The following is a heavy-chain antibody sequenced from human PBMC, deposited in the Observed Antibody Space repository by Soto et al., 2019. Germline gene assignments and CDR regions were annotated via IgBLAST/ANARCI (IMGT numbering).Heavy chain of an antibody. CDR2: INPSDATT. D-gene: IGHD4-17*01. CDR3: ARCFENGDYADI. V-gene: IGHV1-46*04. Sequence: ASVKVSCKASGYTFTSYYMFWVRQAPGQGLEWMGIINPSDATTSYAQKWQGRVTMTRDTSTSTVYMELTSLRSEDTAVYYCARCFENGDYADIWGQGTMVTVSS. J-gene: IGHJ3*02. CDR1: GYTFTSYY.